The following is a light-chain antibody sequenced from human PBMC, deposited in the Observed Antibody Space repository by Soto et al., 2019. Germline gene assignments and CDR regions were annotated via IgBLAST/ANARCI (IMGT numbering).Light chain of an antibody. CDR3: SSFTTSLTVV. CDR1: SSDVGSYNY. CDR2: EVN. J-gene: IGLJ2*01. Sequence: QLVLTQPASVSGSPGQSITISCTGSSSDVGSYNYVSWYQQHPGKAPRLIIYEVNHRPSGVSNRFSGSKSGNTASLTITGLQAEDEADYYCSSFTTSLTVVFGGGTKLTVL. V-gene: IGLV2-14*01.